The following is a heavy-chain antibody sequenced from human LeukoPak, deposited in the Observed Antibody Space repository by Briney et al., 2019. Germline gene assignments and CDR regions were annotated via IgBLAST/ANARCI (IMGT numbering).Heavy chain of an antibody. D-gene: IGHD2-21*02. CDR3: ARDPDCGGDCYSSDYYYYYYMDV. J-gene: IGHJ6*03. CDR2: ISYDGSNK. Sequence: GRSLRLSCAASGFTFSSYGMHWVRQAPGKGLEWVAVISYDGSNKYYADSVKGRFTISRDNSKNTLYLQMNSLRAEDTAVYYCARDPDCGGDCYSSDYYYYYYMDVWGKGTTVTISS. CDR1: GFTFSSYG. V-gene: IGHV3-30*03.